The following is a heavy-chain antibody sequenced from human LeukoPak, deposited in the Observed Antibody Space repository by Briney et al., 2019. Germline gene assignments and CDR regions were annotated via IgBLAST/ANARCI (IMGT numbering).Heavy chain of an antibody. CDR3: ARGKPNDYGDYNDAFDI. D-gene: IGHD4-17*01. Sequence: PSETLSLTCTVSGGSISSYYWSWLRQPPGKGLEWIGYIYYSGSTNYNPSLKSRVTISVDTSKNQFSLKLSSVTAADTAVYYCARGKPNDYGDYNDAFDIWGQGTMVTVSS. CDR2: IYYSGST. J-gene: IGHJ3*02. V-gene: IGHV4-59*01. CDR1: GGSISSYY.